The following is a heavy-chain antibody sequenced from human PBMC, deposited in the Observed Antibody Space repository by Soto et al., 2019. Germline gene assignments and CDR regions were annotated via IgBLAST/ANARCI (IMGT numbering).Heavy chain of an antibody. CDR2: IYATGTT. Sequence: SETLSLTCTASGASISGFYWSWIRKCAGKGLEWIGRIYATGTTDYNPSLKSRVMMSVDTSKKQFSLKLRSVTAADTAVYDAVRDGTKTLPGWFDPWGQGISVTVSS. V-gene: IGHV4-4*07. CDR1: GASISGFY. J-gene: IGHJ5*02. CDR3: VRDGTKTLPGWFDP. D-gene: IGHD1-1*01.